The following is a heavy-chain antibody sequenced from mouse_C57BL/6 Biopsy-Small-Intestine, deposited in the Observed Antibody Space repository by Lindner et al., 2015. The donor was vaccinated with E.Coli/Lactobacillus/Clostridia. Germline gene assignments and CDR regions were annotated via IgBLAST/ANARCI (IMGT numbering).Heavy chain of an antibody. CDR3: ATLGDSWGSYYYGMDV. CDR2: FDPEDGET. V-gene: IGHV1-18*01. J-gene: IGHJ1*01. CDR1: GYTLTELS. Sequence: SVKVSCKVSGYTLTELSMHWVRQAPGKGLEWMGGFDPEDGETIYAQKFQGRVTMTEDTSTDTAYMELSSLRSEDTAVYYCATLGDSWGSYYYGMDVWGQGTTVTVSS. D-gene: IGHD1-1*01.